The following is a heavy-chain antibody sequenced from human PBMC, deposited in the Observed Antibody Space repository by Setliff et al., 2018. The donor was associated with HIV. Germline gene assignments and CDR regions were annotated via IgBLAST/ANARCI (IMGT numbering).Heavy chain of an antibody. CDR3: TRHGALSITRTSRRAFDI. CDR1: GGSISSSSSY. Sequence: SETLSLTCTVSGGSISSSSSYWGWIRQSPGKGLEWIGSIYYSGSTYYNPSLKSRVTISVDTSKDQFYLRLTSVTAADTAVYYCTRHGALSITRTSRRAFDIWGQGTMVTVSS. V-gene: IGHV4-39*01. D-gene: IGHD1-7*01. CDR2: IYYSGST. J-gene: IGHJ3*02.